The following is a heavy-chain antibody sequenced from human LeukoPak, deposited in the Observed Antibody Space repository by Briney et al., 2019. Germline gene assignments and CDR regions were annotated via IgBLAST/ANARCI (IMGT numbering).Heavy chain of an antibody. Sequence: PSETLSLTCTVSGSSIGTYSWSWIRQPPGKGLEWVGYIYTTGSTHYNPSLKSRVTMSVDTSKNQFSLKLSSVTAADTAVYYCARGVQYCSGGSCSPDPSFDYWGQGTLVTVSS. CDR3: ARGVQYCSGGSCSPDPSFDY. CDR1: GSSIGTYS. J-gene: IGHJ4*02. V-gene: IGHV4-4*09. CDR2: IYTTGST. D-gene: IGHD2-15*01.